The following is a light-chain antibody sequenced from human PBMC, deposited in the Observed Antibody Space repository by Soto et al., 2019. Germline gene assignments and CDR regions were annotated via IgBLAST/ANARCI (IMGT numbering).Light chain of an antibody. CDR3: QQYASSVT. CDR1: QSFSSTF. CDR2: GAS. J-gene: IGKJ1*01. V-gene: IGKV3-20*01. Sequence: EILLTQSPDSLSLSPGDRATLSCRASQSFSSTFFAWYHQKPGQAPRLLIYGASSRATGIPDRFSGSGCGTDFTLSISRLEPEDFAVYYCQQYASSVTFGQGTKVEIK.